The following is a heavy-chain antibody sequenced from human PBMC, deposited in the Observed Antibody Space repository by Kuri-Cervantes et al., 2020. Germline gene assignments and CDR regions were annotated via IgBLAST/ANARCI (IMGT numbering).Heavy chain of an antibody. J-gene: IGHJ6*03. V-gene: IGHV3-7*03. CDR2: IKQDGSEK. D-gene: IGHD3-10*01. CDR1: GFTFSSYW. Sequence: GGSLRLSCAASGFTFSSYWMSWVRQAPGKGLEWVANIKQDGSEKYYVDSVKGRSTISRDNAKNSLYLQMNSLRAEDTALYYCAKGPRGHYYMDVWGKGTTVTVSS. CDR3: AKGPRGHYYMDV.